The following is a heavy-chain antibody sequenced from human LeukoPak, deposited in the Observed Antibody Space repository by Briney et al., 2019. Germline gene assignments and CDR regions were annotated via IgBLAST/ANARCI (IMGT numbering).Heavy chain of an antibody. CDR2: MNPNSGNT. J-gene: IGHJ4*02. V-gene: IGHV1-8*01. D-gene: IGHD3-22*01. CDR1: GYTFTSYD. CDR3: ARGSSYYDSSGYYGDY. Sequence: GASVKVSCKASGYTFTSYDINWVRQATGQGLEWMGWMNPNSGNTGYAQKFQGRVTMTRNTSISTAYMELSSLRSEDTAVYCCARGSSYYDSSGYYGDYWGQGTLVTVSS.